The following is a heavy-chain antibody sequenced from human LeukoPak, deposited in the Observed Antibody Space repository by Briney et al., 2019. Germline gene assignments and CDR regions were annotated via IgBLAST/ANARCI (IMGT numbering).Heavy chain of an antibody. CDR2: IYYSGST. Sequence: KPSETLSLTCTVSGGSISGYYWSWIRQPPGKGLEWIGYIYYSGSTNYNPSLKSRVTISADTSKNQFSLKLSAVTAADTAVYYCARGPHKFDYWGQGSLVTVSS. V-gene: IGHV4-59*01. CDR1: GGSISGYY. CDR3: ARGPHKFDY. J-gene: IGHJ4*02.